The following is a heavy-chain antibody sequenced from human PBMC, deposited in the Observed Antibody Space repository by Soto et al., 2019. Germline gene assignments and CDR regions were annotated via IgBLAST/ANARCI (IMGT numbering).Heavy chain of an antibody. V-gene: IGHV4-39*01. CDR2: IYYSGST. Sequence: SETLSLTCTVSGGSISSSSYYWGWIRQPPGKGLEGIGSIYYSGSTYYNPSLKSRVTISVDTSKNQFSLKLSSVTAADTAVYYCARHEPVLIAVAYFDYWGQGTLVTVSS. CDR3: ARHEPVLIAVAYFDY. D-gene: IGHD6-19*01. J-gene: IGHJ4*02. CDR1: GGSISSSSYY.